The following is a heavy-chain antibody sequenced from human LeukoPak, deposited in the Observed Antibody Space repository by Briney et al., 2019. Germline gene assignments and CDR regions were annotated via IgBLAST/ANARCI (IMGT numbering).Heavy chain of an antibody. Sequence: GRSLRLSCAASGFTFDDYAMRWVRQAPGKGLEWVSGISWNSGSIGYADSVKGRFTISRDHAKNSLYLQMNSLRGEDTALYYCANDTGTTVTNPLHYWGQGTLVTVSS. J-gene: IGHJ4*02. CDR1: GFTFDDYA. CDR3: ANDTGTTVTNPLHY. CDR2: ISWNSGSI. V-gene: IGHV3-9*01. D-gene: IGHD4-17*01.